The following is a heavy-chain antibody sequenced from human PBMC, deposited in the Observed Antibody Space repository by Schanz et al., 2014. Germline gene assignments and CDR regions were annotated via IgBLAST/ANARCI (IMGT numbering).Heavy chain of an antibody. Sequence: EVQLLESGGGLAQPGGSLRLSCAASGFTFSSYAVSWVRQAPGKGLEWVSAINTGVNTYYADSVKGRFTISRDNSKNTVYLQMNSLRPGDTAVYYCARESSNDIVLVPGAVFDHWGQGILVTVSS. CDR2: INTGVNT. V-gene: IGHV3-23*01. D-gene: IGHD2-2*01. J-gene: IGHJ4*02. CDR3: ARESSNDIVLVPGAVFDH. CDR1: GFTFSSYA.